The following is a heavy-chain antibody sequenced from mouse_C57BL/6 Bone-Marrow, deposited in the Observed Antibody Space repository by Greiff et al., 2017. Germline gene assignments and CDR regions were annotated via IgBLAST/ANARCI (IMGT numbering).Heavy chain of an antibody. V-gene: IGHV1-72*01. CDR2: IDPNSGGT. J-gene: IGHJ1*03. D-gene: IGHD2-1*01. CDR3: AHGNYFYWYFAV. Sequence: VQLQQSGPELVKPGASVKLSCKASGYTFTSYDINWVKQRPGRGLEWIGRIDPNSGGTKYNEKFKSQATLTVDKPSSTAYMQLSSLTSEDSAVYYCAHGNYFYWYFAVWGTGTTVTVSS. CDR1: GYTFTSYD.